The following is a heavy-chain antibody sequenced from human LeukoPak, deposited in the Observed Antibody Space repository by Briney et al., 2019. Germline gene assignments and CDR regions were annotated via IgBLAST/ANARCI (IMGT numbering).Heavy chain of an antibody. CDR1: GFTFSSYG. J-gene: IGHJ4*02. V-gene: IGHV3-30*02. CDR2: LRYDGSNK. CDR3: AKDQGDSSGYYYEGFDY. Sequence: GGSLRLSCAASGFTFSSYGMHWVRQAPGKGLGWVAFLRYDGSNKYYADSVKGRFTISRDNSKNTLYLQMNSLRAEDTAVYYCAKDQGDSSGYYYEGFDYWGQGTLVTVSS. D-gene: IGHD3-22*01.